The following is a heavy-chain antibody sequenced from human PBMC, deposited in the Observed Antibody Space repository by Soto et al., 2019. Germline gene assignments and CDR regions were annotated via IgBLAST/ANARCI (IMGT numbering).Heavy chain of an antibody. Sequence: SQTLSLTCAISGDSVSSNSAAWNWIRQSPSRGLEWLGRTYYRSKWYNDYAVSVKSRITINPDTSKNQFSLQLNSVTPEDTAVYYCARSFGSSWTGATWIFDYWGQGTLVTVPS. V-gene: IGHV6-1*01. D-gene: IGHD6-13*01. CDR1: GDSVSSNSAA. CDR2: TYYRSKWYN. CDR3: ARSFGSSWTGATWIFDY. J-gene: IGHJ4*02.